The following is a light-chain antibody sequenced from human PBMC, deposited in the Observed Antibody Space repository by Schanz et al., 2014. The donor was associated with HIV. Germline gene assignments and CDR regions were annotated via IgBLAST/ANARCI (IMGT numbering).Light chain of an antibody. Sequence: QSVLTQPPSVSGTPGQNVIISCSGSSSNIRSNTVNWYQQLPGTAPKLLIYSDDQRPSGVPDRFSGSKSGTSASLAVSGLRSEDEADYYCGSYTRSSTLVFGGGTKLTVL. CDR3: GSYTRSSTLV. CDR2: SDD. V-gene: IGLV1-44*01. CDR1: SSNIRSNT. J-gene: IGLJ3*02.